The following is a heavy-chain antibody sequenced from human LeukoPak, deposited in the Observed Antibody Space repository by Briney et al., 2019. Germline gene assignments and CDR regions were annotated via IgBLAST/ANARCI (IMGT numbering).Heavy chain of an antibody. J-gene: IGHJ4*02. D-gene: IGHD6-19*01. V-gene: IGHV4-59*08. Sequence: SETLSLTCTISGGSISAYDWSCVRQPPGKGLEWSGYIYYSGSTNYNPPPMSRLAISLDTSKNQFSLKLSSMPAAHTPVYYCASLIAVAGTYRGHFDYWGQGALVTVSS. CDR3: ASLIAVAGTYRGHFDY. CDR2: IYYSGST. CDR1: GGSISAYD.